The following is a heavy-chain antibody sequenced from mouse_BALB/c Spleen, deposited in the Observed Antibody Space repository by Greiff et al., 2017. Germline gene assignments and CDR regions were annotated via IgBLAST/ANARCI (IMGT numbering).Heavy chain of an antibody. Sequence: QVQLQQSGPELVKPGASVKISCKASGYAFSSSGMNWVKQRPGQGLEWIGRIYPGDGDTNYNGKFKGKATLAADKSSSTAYMQLSSLSSVDSAFYFCARRSDYYGYAMDYWGQGTSVTVSS. CDR1: GYAFSSSG. D-gene: IGHD1-1*01. CDR3: ARRSDYYGYAMDY. CDR2: IYPGDGDT. V-gene: IGHV1-82*01. J-gene: IGHJ4*01.